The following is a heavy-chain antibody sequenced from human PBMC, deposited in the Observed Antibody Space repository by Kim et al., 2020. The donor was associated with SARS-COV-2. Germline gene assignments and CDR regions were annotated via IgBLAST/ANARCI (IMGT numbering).Heavy chain of an antibody. J-gene: IGHJ5*02. V-gene: IGHV3-53*01. CDR2: IYSHGSA. CDR1: GLTVGYNF. CDR3: ARDPSAVGAPTP. D-gene: IGHD1-26*01. Sequence: GGSLRLSCAVSGLTVGYNFMSWVRQAPGKGLEWVSLIYSHGSAHYADSVKGRFTISRDSTKNTVDLQMNSLRVEDTAVYYCARDPSAVGAPTPWGQGTLV.